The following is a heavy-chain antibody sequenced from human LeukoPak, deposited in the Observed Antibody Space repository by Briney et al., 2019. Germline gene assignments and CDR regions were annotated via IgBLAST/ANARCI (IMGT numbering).Heavy chain of an antibody. V-gene: IGHV1-3*01. Sequence: GASVKVSCKASGYTFTSYAMHWVRQAPGQRLEWMGWINAGNGNTKYSQKFQGRVTITRDTSASTAYMELSSLRSEDTAVYYCARDYLRLPRVLMVYAVWGQGTTVTVSS. CDR3: ARDYLRLPRVLMVYAV. D-gene: IGHD2-8*01. CDR2: INAGNGNT. CDR1: GYTFTSYA. J-gene: IGHJ6*02.